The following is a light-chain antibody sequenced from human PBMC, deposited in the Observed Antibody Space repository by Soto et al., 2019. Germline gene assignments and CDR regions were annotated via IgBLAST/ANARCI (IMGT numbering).Light chain of an antibody. CDR1: QSVSSSY. J-gene: IGKJ2*01. CDR3: QQHGSSPPYT. CDR2: GAS. Sequence: EIVLTQSPGTLSLSPGERATLSCRASQSVSSSYLAWYQQKPGQAPRLLIHGASSRATGIPDRFSGSGSGTDFTLTISRLEPEDFAVYYCQQHGSSPPYTFGQGTKLEIK. V-gene: IGKV3-20*01.